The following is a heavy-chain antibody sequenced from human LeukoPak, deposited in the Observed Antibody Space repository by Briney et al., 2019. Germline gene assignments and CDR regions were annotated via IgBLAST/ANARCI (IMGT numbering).Heavy chain of an antibody. Sequence: TSETLSLTCTVSGSSISSYYWSWIRQPPGKGLEWIGYNYYSGSTNYNPSLKSRVTISVDTSKNQFSLKLSSVTAADTTVYYCARDLVVPAANSNYYYYGMDVWGQGTTVTVSS. J-gene: IGHJ6*02. D-gene: IGHD2-2*01. CDR1: GSSISSYY. CDR3: ARDLVVPAANSNYYYYGMDV. V-gene: IGHV4-59*01. CDR2: NYYSGST.